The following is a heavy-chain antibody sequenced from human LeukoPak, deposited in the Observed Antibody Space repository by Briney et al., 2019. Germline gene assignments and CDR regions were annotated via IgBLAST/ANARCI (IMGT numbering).Heavy chain of an antibody. J-gene: IGHJ4*02. CDR3: ARERDYCSGGNCFGTDS. D-gene: IGHD2-15*01. V-gene: IGHV1-46*01. CDR1: GYTFSKYA. CDR2: MNPDKGGA. Sequence: ASVKVSCKASGYTFSKYAMNWARQAPGQGLEWMGLMNPDKGGAWYAQKFQGRVSMTGKSSRDTSTTTVYIELNNLRSEDTAVYYCARERDYCSGGNCFGTDSWGQGTLVTVSS.